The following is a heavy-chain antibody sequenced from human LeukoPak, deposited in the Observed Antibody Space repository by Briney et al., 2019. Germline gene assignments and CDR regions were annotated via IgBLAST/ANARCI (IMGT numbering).Heavy chain of an antibody. CDR3: YHTGDPVGPGAAFDI. CDR2: FDPEDGET. D-gene: IGHD7-27*01. Sequence: ASVKVSCKVSGYTLTELSMHWVRQAPGKGLEWMGGFDPEDGETIYAQKFQGRVTITADESTSTAYMELSSLRSEDTAVYYCYHTGDPVGPGAAFDIWGQGTMVTVSS. CDR1: GYTLTELS. J-gene: IGHJ3*02. V-gene: IGHV1-24*01.